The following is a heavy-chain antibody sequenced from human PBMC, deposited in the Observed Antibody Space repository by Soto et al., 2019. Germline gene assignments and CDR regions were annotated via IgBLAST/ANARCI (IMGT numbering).Heavy chain of an antibody. V-gene: IGHV3-30*02. CDR3: AKEGPGGGRHFYYAMDV. CDR2: ISNDGNNE. CDR1: GFNFGNFG. Sequence: QVQLVESGGGVVQPGGSLRLSCVASGFNFGNFGMHWVRQAPGKGLEWVTVISNDGNNEYYRESVKGRFSISRGRSTNTVDLLMNSLRPEDTGVYYCAKEGPGGGRHFYYAMDVWGQGTTVTVSS. J-gene: IGHJ6*02. D-gene: IGHD1-26*01.